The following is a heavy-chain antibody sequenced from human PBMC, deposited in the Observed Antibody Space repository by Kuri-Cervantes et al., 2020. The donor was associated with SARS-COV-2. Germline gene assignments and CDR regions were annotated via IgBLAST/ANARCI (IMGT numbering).Heavy chain of an antibody. CDR1: GGSISSSSYY. J-gene: IGHJ4*02. V-gene: IGHV4-39*07. CDR2: IYYSGST. CDR3: ARSPNDIYRLYYFDY. Sequence: GSLRLSCTVSGGSISSSSYYWGWIRQPPGKGLEWIGSIYYSGSTYYNPSLKSRVTISVDTSKNQFSLKLSSVTAADTAVYYCARSPNDIYRLYYFDYWGQGTLVTGSS. D-gene: IGHD3-16*02.